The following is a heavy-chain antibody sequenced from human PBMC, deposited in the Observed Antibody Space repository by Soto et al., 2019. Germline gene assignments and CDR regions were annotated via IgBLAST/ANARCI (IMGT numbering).Heavy chain of an antibody. CDR1: GFTFSSYW. Sequence: PGGSLRLSCAASGFTFSSYWMHWVRQAPGKGLVWVSRINSDGSSTSYADSVKSRFTISRDNAKNTLYLQMNSLRAEDTAVYYCAREGPVVPAAYYFDYWGQGTLVTVS. D-gene: IGHD2-2*01. J-gene: IGHJ4*02. CDR3: AREGPVVPAAYYFDY. V-gene: IGHV3-74*01. CDR2: INSDGSST.